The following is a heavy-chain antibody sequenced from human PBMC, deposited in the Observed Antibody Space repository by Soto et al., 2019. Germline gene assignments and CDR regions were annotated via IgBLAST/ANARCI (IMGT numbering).Heavy chain of an antibody. V-gene: IGHV3-30*18. Sequence: ESGGGVVQPGRSLRLSCAASGFTFSSYGMHWVRQAPGKGLEWVAVISYDGSNKYYADSVKGRFTISRDNSKNTLYLQMNSLRAEDTAVYYCAKAVAPGGSGWYGGVDYWGQGTLVTVSS. J-gene: IGHJ4*02. CDR1: GFTFSSYG. CDR3: AKAVAPGGSGWYGGVDY. D-gene: IGHD6-19*01. CDR2: ISYDGSNK.